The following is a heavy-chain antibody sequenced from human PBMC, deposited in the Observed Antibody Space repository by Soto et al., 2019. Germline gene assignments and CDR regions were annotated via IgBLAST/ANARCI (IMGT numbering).Heavy chain of an antibody. J-gene: IGHJ6*02. CDR3: ARVDCSSIGFYGDYSYYGMDV. CDR1: AFTFRNYW. CDR2: IKQDGSAK. Sequence: EVQLVEPGGGLVQPGGSLRLSCAASAFTFRNYWMSWVRQAPGKGPEWVANIKQDGSAKYYVDSVKGRFTISRDNAKSALYLQINSLRAEDTAVYYCARVDCSSIGFYGDYSYYGMDVWGQGTTVTVS. V-gene: IGHV3-7*05. D-gene: IGHD2-2*01.